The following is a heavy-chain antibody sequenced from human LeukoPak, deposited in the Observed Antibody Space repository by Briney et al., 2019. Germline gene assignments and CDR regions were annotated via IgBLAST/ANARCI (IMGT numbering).Heavy chain of an antibody. CDR2: ISFDGSEK. J-gene: IGHJ4*02. CDR3: ARRGPYFDY. Sequence: PGKSLRLSCAAAGFTFSNYAMHWVRQAPGKGLEWVAVISFDGSEKYFADSVKGRFTISRDNAKNSLYLQMNSLRAEDTAIYYCARRGPYFDYWGQGILVTVSS. V-gene: IGHV3-30*04. CDR1: GFTFSNYA. D-gene: IGHD3-10*01.